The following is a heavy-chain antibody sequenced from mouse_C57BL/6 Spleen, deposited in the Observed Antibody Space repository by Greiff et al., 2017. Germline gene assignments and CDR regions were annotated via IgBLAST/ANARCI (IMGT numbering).Heavy chain of an antibody. CDR3: ARRDGNYGMYYFDY. V-gene: IGHV7-3*01. CDR1: GFTFTDYY. J-gene: IGHJ2*01. D-gene: IGHD2-1*01. Sequence: EVKLVESGGGLVQPGGSLSLSCAASGFTFTDYYMSWVRQPPGKALEWLGFIRNKANGYTTEYSASVKGRFTISRENSQSILYLQMNALRAEDSATYYCARRDGNYGMYYFDYWGQGTTLTVSS. CDR2: IRNKANGYTT.